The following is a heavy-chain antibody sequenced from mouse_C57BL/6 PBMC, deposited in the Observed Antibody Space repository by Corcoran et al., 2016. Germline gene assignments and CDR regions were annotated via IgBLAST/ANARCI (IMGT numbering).Heavy chain of an antibody. J-gene: IGHJ2*01. D-gene: IGHD1-1*01. Sequence: EVQLQQSGPVLVQPGASVKMSCKASGYTFTDYYMNWVKQSHGKSLEWIGVINPYNGGTSYNQKFKGKATLTVDKSSSTAYMELNSLTSEDSAVYYCARGDYYAYYFDYWGQGTTLTVSS. CDR1: GYTFTDYY. V-gene: IGHV1-19*01. CDR3: ARGDYYAYYFDY. CDR2: INPYNGGT.